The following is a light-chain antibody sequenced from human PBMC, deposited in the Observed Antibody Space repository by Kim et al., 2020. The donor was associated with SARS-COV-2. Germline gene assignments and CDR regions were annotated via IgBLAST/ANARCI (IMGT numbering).Light chain of an antibody. CDR1: GRRCYY. CDR2: GKN. CDR3: NSRDSSGNRV. J-gene: IGLJ3*02. Sequence: VPLEQKVRNTYHRDGRRCYYASWYQQKPGQAPVLVIYGKNNRPSGIPDRFSGSSSGNTASLTITGAQAEDEADYYCNSRDSSGNRVFGGGTQLTVL. V-gene: IGLV3-19*01.